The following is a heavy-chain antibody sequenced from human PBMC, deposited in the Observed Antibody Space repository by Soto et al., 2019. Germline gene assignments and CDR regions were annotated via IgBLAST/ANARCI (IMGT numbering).Heavy chain of an antibody. D-gene: IGHD2-2*01. J-gene: IGHJ4*02. Sequence: PGGSLRLSCAASGFTFSSYSMNWVRQAPGKGLEWVSYISSSGSIIYYAESVKGRFTSSRDNAKNSLYLQMNSLRDEDTAVYYCARSRPSDFWGQGTLVTVSS. V-gene: IGHV3-48*02. CDR1: GFTFSSYS. CDR3: ARSRPSDF. CDR2: ISSSGSII.